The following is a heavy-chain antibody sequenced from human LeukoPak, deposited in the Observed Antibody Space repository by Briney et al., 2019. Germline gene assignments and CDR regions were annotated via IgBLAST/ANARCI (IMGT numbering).Heavy chain of an antibody. J-gene: IGHJ4*02. CDR1: GFTVSSNS. V-gene: IGHV3-53*01. Sequence: GGSLRLSCTVSGFTVSSNSMSWVRQAPGKGLEWVSFIYSGGNTHYSDSVKGRFTISRDNSKNTLYLQMNSLRAEDTAVYYCAKAFTWVNYFDYWGQGTLVTVSS. CDR3: AKAFTWVNYFDY. CDR2: IYSGGNT. D-gene: IGHD3-16*01.